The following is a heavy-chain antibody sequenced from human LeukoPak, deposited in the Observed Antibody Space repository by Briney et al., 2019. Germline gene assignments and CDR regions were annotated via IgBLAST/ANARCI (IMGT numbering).Heavy chain of an antibody. V-gene: IGHV4-59*08. Sequence: PSETLSLTCTVSGGSISSYHWSWIRQPPGKGQEWRGYIYYGGRTNYNPSLKSRVTISVDTSNNQLSLKLNSVTAADTAVYFCARHSLRLVDADYDHWGQGTLVTVSS. J-gene: IGHJ4*01. CDR2: IYYGGRT. CDR1: GGSISSYH. CDR3: ARHSLRLVDADYDH. D-gene: IGHD3-16*02.